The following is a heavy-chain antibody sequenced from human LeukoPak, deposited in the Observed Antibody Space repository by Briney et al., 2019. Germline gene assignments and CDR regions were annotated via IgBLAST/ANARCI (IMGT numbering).Heavy chain of an antibody. V-gene: IGHV3-30-3*01. J-gene: IGHJ4*02. CDR3: ASWYSSSWYEGFFLPSLRYYFDY. D-gene: IGHD6-13*01. Sequence: QPGRSLRLSCAASGFTLSSYAMHWVRQAPGKGLEWVAVISYDGSNKYYADSVKGRFTISRDNSKNTLYLQMNSLRAEDTAVYYCASWYSSSWYEGFFLPSLRYYFDYWGQGTLVTVSS. CDR2: ISYDGSNK. CDR1: GFTLSSYA.